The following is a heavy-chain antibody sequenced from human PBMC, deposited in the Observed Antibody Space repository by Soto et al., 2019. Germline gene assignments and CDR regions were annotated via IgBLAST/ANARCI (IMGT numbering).Heavy chain of an antibody. D-gene: IGHD3-3*01. CDR2: TYYRSKWYN. Sequence: SQTLSLTCAISGDSVSSNSAAWNWIRQSPSRGLEWLGRTYYRSKWYNDYAVSVKSRITINPDTSENQFSLQLNSVTPEDTAVYYCARELFGVVIISYYYYMDVWGKGTTVTVSS. V-gene: IGHV6-1*01. CDR1: GDSVSSNSAA. J-gene: IGHJ6*03. CDR3: ARELFGVVIISYYYYMDV.